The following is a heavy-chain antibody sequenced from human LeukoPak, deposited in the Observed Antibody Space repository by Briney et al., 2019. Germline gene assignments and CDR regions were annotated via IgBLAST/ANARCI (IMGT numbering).Heavy chain of an antibody. CDR3: ARQTIPCAGDCFADNDDFDI. CDR2: INHSGST. Sequence: SETLSLTCAVYGGSFSGYYWSWIRQPPGKGLEWIGEINHSGSTNYNPSLKSLVTISVNTSKNQCSLKLRSVTAADTAVYYCARQTIPCAGDCFADNDDFDIWGQGTMVTVSS. CDR1: GGSFSGYY. V-gene: IGHV4-34*01. J-gene: IGHJ3*02. D-gene: IGHD2-21*02.